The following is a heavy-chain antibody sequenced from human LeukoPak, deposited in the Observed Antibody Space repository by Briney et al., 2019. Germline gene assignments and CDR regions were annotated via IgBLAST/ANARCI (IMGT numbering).Heavy chain of an antibody. Sequence: GGSLRLSCVGSGFTFGSYAMSWVRQAPGKGLEWVSLISGSGGVTYYADSVKGRITISRDNSKNTLYLQMNSLRAEDTATYYCAKEWDGSGTRLGWFDPWGQGTLVTVSS. CDR3: AKEWDGSGTRLGWFDP. V-gene: IGHV3-23*01. J-gene: IGHJ5*02. CDR2: ISGSGGVT. CDR1: GFTFGSYA. D-gene: IGHD3-10*01.